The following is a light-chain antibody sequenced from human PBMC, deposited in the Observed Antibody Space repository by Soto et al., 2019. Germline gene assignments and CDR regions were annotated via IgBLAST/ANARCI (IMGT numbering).Light chain of an antibody. CDR1: QSVSSSY. J-gene: IGKJ1*01. CDR2: GAA. CDR3: QQYGNSSPTT. V-gene: IGKV3-20*01. Sequence: EIVLTQSPGTLSLSPGERATLSCRASQSVSSSYLACYLQKPGQAPRLLIYGAASRATGIPDRFSGSGSGTDFTLTISRLAPEDFAVYYCQQYGNSSPTTFGQGTKV.